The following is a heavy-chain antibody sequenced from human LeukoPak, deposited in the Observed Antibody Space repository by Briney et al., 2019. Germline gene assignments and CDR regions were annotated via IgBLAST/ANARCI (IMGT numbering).Heavy chain of an antibody. CDR1: GIPFSDYY. Sequence: PGGSLRLSCVVSGIPFSDYYMNWIRQAPGKGLEWISYISSTSSYTDYADSVKGRFTISRDNAKNTLYLQMNSLRAEDTGVYYCASGTYYSDYWGQGTLVTVSS. D-gene: IGHD1-26*01. V-gene: IGHV3-11*06. CDR2: ISSTSSYT. J-gene: IGHJ4*02. CDR3: ASGTYYSDY.